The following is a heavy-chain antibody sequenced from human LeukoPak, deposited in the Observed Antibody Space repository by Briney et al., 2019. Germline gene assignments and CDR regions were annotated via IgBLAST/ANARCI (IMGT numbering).Heavy chain of an antibody. CDR2: INYSGST. D-gene: IGHD3-16*01. V-gene: IGHV4-59*08. CDR3: ARHRPGERRFDP. J-gene: IGHJ5*02. CDR1: GGSIRNDY. Sequence: SETLSLTCAVSGGSIRNDYWSWVRQPPGKGLEWIAYINYSGSTNHNPSLESRVTISVDTSKNLFSLKFTSVTAADTAVYYCARHRPGERRFDPWGQGTLVTVSS.